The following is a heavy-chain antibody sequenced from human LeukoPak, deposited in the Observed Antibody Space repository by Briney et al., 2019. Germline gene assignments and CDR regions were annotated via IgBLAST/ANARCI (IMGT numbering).Heavy chain of an antibody. CDR3: ARHAPVIAATGTGYFDY. V-gene: IGHV4-4*09. CDR2: IYTSGSP. J-gene: IGHJ4*02. Sequence: SETLSLTCTVSGGSISSYYWSWIRQPPGKGLEWIGYIYTSGSPNYNPSLKSRVTLSVGTSKNQFSPKLTSVTAADTAVYYCARHAPVIAATGTGYFDYWGQGALVTVSS. D-gene: IGHD6-13*01. CDR1: GGSISSYY.